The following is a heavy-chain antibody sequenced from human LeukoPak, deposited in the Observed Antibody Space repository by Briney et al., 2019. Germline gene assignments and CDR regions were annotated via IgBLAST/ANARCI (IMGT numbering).Heavy chain of an antibody. Sequence: PGGSLRRSGAASGFTFRNYAMSWVRQAPGKGLEWVSAISASGATPYYADSVKGRLTSSTDNSQNTLYLQMNSLRAEDTAVYYCAKRHIAALGGDAFDAWGQGTMVTVSS. CDR3: AKRHIAALGGDAFDA. V-gene: IGHV3-23*01. D-gene: IGHD5-12*01. CDR2: ISASGATP. J-gene: IGHJ3*01. CDR1: GFTFRNYA.